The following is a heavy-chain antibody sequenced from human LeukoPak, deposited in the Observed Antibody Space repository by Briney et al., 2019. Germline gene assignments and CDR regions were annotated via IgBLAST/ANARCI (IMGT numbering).Heavy chain of an antibody. CDR1: GFTFSGSA. D-gene: IGHD5-24*01. Sequence: GGSLRLSCAASGFTFSGSAMHWVRQASGKGLEWVGRIRSKANSSATAYAASVKGRFTISRDDSKNTAYLQMNSLKTEDTAVYYCTRLGGDGYNSGYFDYWGQGTLVTVSS. V-gene: IGHV3-73*01. J-gene: IGHJ4*02. CDR2: IRSKANSSAT. CDR3: TRLGGDGYNSGYFDY.